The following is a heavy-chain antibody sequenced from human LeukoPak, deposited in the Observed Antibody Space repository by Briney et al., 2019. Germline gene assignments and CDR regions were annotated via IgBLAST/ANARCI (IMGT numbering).Heavy chain of an antibody. J-gene: IGHJ6*02. V-gene: IGHV3-30*03. CDR3: ARPIGYCSSTSCPYYYYGMDV. Sequence: GGSLRLSCAASGFTFSSYGMHWVRQAPGKGLEWVAVISYDGSNKYYADSVKGRFTISRDNAKNSLYLQMNSLRAEDTAVYYCARPIGYCSSTSCPYYYYGMDVWGQGTTVTVSS. CDR1: GFTFSSYG. CDR2: ISYDGSNK. D-gene: IGHD2-2*01.